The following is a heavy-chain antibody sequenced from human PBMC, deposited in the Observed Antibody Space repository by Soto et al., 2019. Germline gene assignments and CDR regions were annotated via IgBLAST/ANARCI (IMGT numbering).Heavy chain of an antibody. CDR2: IYYSGST. CDR1: GDSLSSSVYF. V-gene: IGHV4-39*07. J-gene: IGHJ4*02. CDR3: ARGLYSSSWYRADD. Sequence: SETKSVTCPVSGDSLSSSVYFWGWVRQPPGKGLEWIGSIYYSGSTNHNPSLKSRVTISVDTAKNQFSLKLRSVTAADTAVYYCARGLYSSSWYRADDWGQGTLVTVSS. D-gene: IGHD6-13*01.